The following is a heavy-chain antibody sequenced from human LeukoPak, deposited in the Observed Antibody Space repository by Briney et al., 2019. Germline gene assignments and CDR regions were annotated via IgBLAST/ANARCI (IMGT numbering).Heavy chain of an antibody. Sequence: TGGSLRLSCATSGFTFSSNWMSWVRHVPGRGLDWVANIKPDGSAQYYAASVKGRFTISRDNAKNTLYLQKNSLRAEDTAVYYCASQVYYYDSRTLDYWGQGTLVTVSS. V-gene: IGHV3-7*01. J-gene: IGHJ4*02. CDR1: GFTFSSNW. D-gene: IGHD3-22*01. CDR3: ASQVYYYDSRTLDY. CDR2: IKPDGSAQ.